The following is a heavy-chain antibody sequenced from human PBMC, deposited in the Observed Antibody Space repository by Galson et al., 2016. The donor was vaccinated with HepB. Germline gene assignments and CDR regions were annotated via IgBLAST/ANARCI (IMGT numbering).Heavy chain of an antibody. Sequence: SVKVSCKASGGTFSTYTIHWVRQAPGQGLEWMGRIIPIFGTLNYAQKFQGRVTITADESTNTAYMELSSLRSEDTAVYYCARGVDCSGGGCYSRVFRSGMDVWGQGTTVTVSS. CDR3: ARGVDCSGGGCYSRVFRSGMDV. V-gene: IGHV1-69*13. D-gene: IGHD2-15*01. CDR2: IIPIFGTL. J-gene: IGHJ6*02. CDR1: GGTFSTYT.